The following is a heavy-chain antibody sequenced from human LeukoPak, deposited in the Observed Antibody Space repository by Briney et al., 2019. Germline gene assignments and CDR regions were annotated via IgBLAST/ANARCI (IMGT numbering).Heavy chain of an antibody. D-gene: IGHD3-3*01. CDR2: ISAYNGNT. Sequence: ASVKVSCKASGYTFTSYGTSWVRQAPGQGLEWIGWISAYNGNTNYAQKLQGRVTMTTDTSTSTAYMELRSLRSDDTAVYYCARGPLYYDFWSGYWGAVDPWGQGTLVTVSS. V-gene: IGHV1-18*01. CDR1: GYTFTSYG. J-gene: IGHJ5*02. CDR3: ARGPLYYDFWSGYWGAVDP.